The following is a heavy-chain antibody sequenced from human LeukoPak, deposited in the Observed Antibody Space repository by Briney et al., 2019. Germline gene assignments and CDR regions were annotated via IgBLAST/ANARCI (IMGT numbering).Heavy chain of an antibody. Sequence: SETLSLTCTVYGGSISSGGYYWSWIRQHPGKGLEWIGYIYYSGSTYYNPSLKSRVTISVDTSKNQFSLKLSSVTAADTAVYYCARGLDGYFDYWGQGTLVTVSS. CDR2: IYYSGST. CDR3: ARGLDGYFDY. V-gene: IGHV4-31*03. D-gene: IGHD3-9*01. J-gene: IGHJ4*02. CDR1: GGSISSGGYY.